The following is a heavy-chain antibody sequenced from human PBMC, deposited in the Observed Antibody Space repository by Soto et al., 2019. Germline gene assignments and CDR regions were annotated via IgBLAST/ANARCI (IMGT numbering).Heavy chain of an antibody. CDR3: AREDGVVGSSSAFDH. J-gene: IGHJ4*02. V-gene: IGHV3-21*01. CDR1: GFTFSTYT. Sequence: EVQVVESGGGLVKPGGSLRLSCVFSGFTFSTYTMNWVRQAPGKGLEWVSSINGRSNYVFYADSVKGRFTISRDNAKNSLYLQMNRLRAEDTAIYYCAREDGVVGSSSAFDHWGLGTLVTVSS. CDR2: INGRSNYV. D-gene: IGHD1-26*01.